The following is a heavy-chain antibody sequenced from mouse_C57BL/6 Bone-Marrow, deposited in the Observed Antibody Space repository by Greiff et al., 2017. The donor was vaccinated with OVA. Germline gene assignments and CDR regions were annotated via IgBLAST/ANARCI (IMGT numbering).Heavy chain of an antibody. D-gene: IGHD4-1*02. Sequence: QVQLQQSGADLARPGASVKMSCKASGYTFTSYTMHWVKQRPGQGLEWIGYINPSSGYTKYNQKFKDKATLTADKSSSTAYMQLSSLTSEDSAVYYCARPPTGPYWYFDVWGTGTTVTVSS. J-gene: IGHJ1*03. CDR2: INPSSGYT. CDR1: GYTFTSYT. CDR3: ARPPTGPYWYFDV. V-gene: IGHV1-4*01.